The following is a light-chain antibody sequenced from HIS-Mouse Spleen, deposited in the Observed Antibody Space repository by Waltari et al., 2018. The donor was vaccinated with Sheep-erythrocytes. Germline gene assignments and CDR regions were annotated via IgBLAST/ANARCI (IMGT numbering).Light chain of an antibody. Sequence: QSVLTQPPSASGTPGQRVTISCSGSRSNLGSNTSTWYQQLPGTAPKLLIYSNNQRPSGVPDRFSGSKSGTSASLAISGLQSEDEADYYCCSYAGSYNHVFATGTKVTVL. CDR3: CSYAGSYNHV. CDR2: SNN. V-gene: IGLV1-44*01. CDR1: RSNLGSNT. J-gene: IGLJ1*01.